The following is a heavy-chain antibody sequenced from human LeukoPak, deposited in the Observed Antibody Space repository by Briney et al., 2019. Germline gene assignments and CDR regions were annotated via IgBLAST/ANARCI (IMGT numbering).Heavy chain of an antibody. CDR3: ARSQGLRGPLDAFDI. J-gene: IGHJ3*02. CDR2: VGGGGGNT. Sequence: GGSLRLSCAASGFTFSSYAMSWVRQAPGKGLEWVSAVGGGGGNTYYADSVKGRFTISRDNSRNTLYLQINSLRAEDTAVYYCARSQGLRGPLDAFDIWGQGTMVTVSS. CDR1: GFTFSSYA. V-gene: IGHV3-23*01. D-gene: IGHD4-17*01.